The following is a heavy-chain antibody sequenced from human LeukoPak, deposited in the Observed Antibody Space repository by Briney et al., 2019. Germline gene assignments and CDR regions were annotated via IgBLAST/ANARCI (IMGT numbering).Heavy chain of an antibody. CDR3: ARTFYEYYYDSSGYYLLYFDY. CDR1: GGSISSYY. J-gene: IGHJ4*02. V-gene: IGHV4-59*01. D-gene: IGHD3-22*01. Sequence: SETLSLTCTVSGGSISSYYWSWIRQPPGKGLEWIGYIYYSGSTNYNPSLKSRVTISVDTSKNQFSLKLSSVTAADTAAYYCARTFYEYYYDSSGYYLLYFDYWGQRTLVTVSS. CDR2: IYYSGST.